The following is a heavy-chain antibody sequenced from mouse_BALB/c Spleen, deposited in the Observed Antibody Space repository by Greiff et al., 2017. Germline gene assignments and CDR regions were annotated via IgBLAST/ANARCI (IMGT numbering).Heavy chain of an antibody. J-gene: IGHJ4*01. Sequence: EVQLQQSGAELVKPGASVKLSCTASGFNIKDTYMHWVKQRPEQGLEWIGRIDPANGNTKYDPKFQGKATITADTSSNTAYLQLSSLTSEDTAVYYCATYYYGSSYRAMDYWGQGTSVTVSS. CDR3: ATYYYGSSYRAMDY. CDR2: IDPANGNT. CDR1: GFNIKDTY. D-gene: IGHD1-1*01. V-gene: IGHV14-3*02.